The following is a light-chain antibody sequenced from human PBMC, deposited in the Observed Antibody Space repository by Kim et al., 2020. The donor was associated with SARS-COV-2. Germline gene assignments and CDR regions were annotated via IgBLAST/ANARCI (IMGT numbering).Light chain of an antibody. V-gene: IGLV3-1*01. Sequence: VSPGQTASITCSGDKLGDKYACWYQQKPGQSPVLVIYQDSKRPSGIPERFSGSNSGNTATLTISGTQAMDETDYYCQAWDSSTVVFGGGTQLTVL. CDR2: QDS. CDR1: KLGDKY. J-gene: IGLJ2*01. CDR3: QAWDSSTVV.